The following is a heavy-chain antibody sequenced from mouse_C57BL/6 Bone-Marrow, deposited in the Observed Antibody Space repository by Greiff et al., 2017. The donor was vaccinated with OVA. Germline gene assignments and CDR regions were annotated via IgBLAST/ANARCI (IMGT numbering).Heavy chain of an antibody. CDR3: ASQGDGHWYFDV. D-gene: IGHD3-2*02. CDR2: IWSGGST. V-gene: IGHV2-2*01. J-gene: IGHJ1*03. Sequence: VQVVESGPGLVQPSQSLSITCTVSGFSFTSYGVHWVRQSPGKGLEWLGVIWSGGSTDYNAAFISRLSISKDNSKSQVFFKMNSLQADDTAIYYCASQGDGHWYFDVWGTGTTVTVSS. CDR1: GFSFTSYG.